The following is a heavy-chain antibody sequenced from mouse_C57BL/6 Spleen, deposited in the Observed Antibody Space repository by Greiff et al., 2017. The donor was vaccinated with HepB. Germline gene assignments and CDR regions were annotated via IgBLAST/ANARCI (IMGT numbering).Heavy chain of an antibody. CDR3: ARGDYGKGYFDY. D-gene: IGHD2-1*01. J-gene: IGHJ2*01. CDR1: GYTFTSYW. V-gene: IGHV1-64*01. CDR2: IHPNSGST. Sequence: QVQLQQSGAELVKPGASVKLSCKASGYTFTSYWMHWVKQRPGQGLEWIGMIHPNSGSTNYNEKFKSKATLTVDKSSSTAYMQLSSLTSEDSAVYYCARGDYGKGYFDYWGQGTTLTVSS.